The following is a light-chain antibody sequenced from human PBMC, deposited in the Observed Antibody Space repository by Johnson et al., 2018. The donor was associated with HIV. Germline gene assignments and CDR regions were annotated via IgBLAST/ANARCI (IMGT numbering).Light chain of an antibody. V-gene: IGLV1-51*02. CDR1: SSNIGSNS. CDR2: ENN. CDR3: GTWDSSLGV. J-gene: IGLJ1*01. Sequence: QSVLTQPPSVSAAPGQKVTISCSGRSSNIGSNSVSWYQQLPGTAPKLLIYENNKRPSGIPDRFSGSKSGKSATLGITGLQTGDEADYYCGTWDSSLGVFGTGTKVTVL.